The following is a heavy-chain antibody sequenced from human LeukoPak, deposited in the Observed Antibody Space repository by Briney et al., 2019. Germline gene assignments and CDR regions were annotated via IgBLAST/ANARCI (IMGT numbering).Heavy chain of an antibody. D-gene: IGHD4-17*01. V-gene: IGHV1-46*01. CDR3: ARQGRSDYGDYY. Sequence: ASVKVSCKASGYTFTKYYMHWVRQAPGQGLEWMGIISPSDGGTTYARKFQGRVTMTRDTSTSTVYMELSSLRSEDTAVYYCARQGRSDYGDYYWGQGTLVTVSS. J-gene: IGHJ4*02. CDR1: GYTFTKYY. CDR2: ISPSDGGT.